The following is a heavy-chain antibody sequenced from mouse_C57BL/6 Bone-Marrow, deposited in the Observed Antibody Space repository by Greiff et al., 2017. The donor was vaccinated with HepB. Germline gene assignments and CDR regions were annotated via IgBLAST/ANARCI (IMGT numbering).Heavy chain of an antibody. CDR1: GIDFSRYW. V-gene: IGHV4-1*01. J-gene: IGHJ2*01. CDR3: ARLFLYYGSVFDY. Sequence: EVQLQQSGGGLVQPGGSLKLSCAASGIDFSRYWMSWVRRAPGKGLEWIGEINPDSSTINYAPSLKDKFIISRDNAKNTLYLQMSKVRSEDTALYYCARLFLYYGSVFDYWGQGTTLTVSS. D-gene: IGHD1-1*01. CDR2: INPDSSTI.